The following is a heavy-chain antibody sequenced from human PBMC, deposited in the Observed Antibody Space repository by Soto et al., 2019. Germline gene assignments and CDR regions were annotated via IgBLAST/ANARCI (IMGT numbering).Heavy chain of an antibody. D-gene: IGHD3-10*01. V-gene: IGHV2-5*02. Sequence: QITLKESGPTLVKPTQTLTLTCTFSGFSLTTRGVGVGWIRQPPGKALECLALIYWDDDKRYSPSLQSRLSITKDTSKNQVVLTMTNVDPVDTATYYSAHFPNYYKYDWFDPWCQGTLVSVSS. CDR3: AHFPNYYKYDWFDP. CDR1: GFSLTTRGVG. CDR2: IYWDDDK. J-gene: IGHJ5*02.